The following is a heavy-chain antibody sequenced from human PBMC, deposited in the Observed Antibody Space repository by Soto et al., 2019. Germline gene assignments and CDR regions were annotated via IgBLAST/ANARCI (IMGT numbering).Heavy chain of an antibody. CDR3: ARDTLGFWSGYYYDY. CDR1: GFTFSDYY. CDR2: ISSSSSYT. Sequence: PGGSLRLSCAASGFTFSDYYMSWIRQAPGKGLEWVSYISSSSSYTNYADSVKGRFTISRDNAKNSLYLQMNSLRAEDTAVYYCARDTLGFWSGYYYDYWGQGTLVTVSS. D-gene: IGHD3-3*01. V-gene: IGHV3-11*06. J-gene: IGHJ4*02.